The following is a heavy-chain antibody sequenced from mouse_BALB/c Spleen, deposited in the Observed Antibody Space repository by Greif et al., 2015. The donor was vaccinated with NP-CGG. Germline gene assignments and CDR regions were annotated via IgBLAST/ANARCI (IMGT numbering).Heavy chain of an antibody. CDR1: GFTFSDYY. V-gene: IGHV5-12*02. CDR3: ARAYYGNHWFAY. Sequence: EVMLVESGGGLVQPGGSLKLSCATSGFTFSDYYMYWVRQTPEKRLEWVAYISNGGGSTYYPDTVKGRFTISRDNAKNTLYLQMSRLKSEDTAMYYCARAYYGNHWFAYWGQGTLVTVSA. CDR2: ISNGGGST. D-gene: IGHD2-10*01. J-gene: IGHJ3*01.